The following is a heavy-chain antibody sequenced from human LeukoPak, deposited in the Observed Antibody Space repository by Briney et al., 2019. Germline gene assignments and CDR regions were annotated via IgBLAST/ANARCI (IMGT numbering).Heavy chain of an antibody. CDR1: GFTFSSYT. CDR2: ISAGGGSAGSGPT. J-gene: IGHJ3*02. D-gene: IGHD3-10*02. V-gene: IGHV3-23*01. Sequence: GGSLRLSCAASGFTFSSYTMSWVRQAPGKGLEWVSAISAGGGSAGSGPTYYADSVKGRFTISRDNSKNTLYLQMNSLRADDTAVYYCARDEDVPNTNALDIWGQGTKVTVSS. CDR3: ARDEDVPNTNALDI.